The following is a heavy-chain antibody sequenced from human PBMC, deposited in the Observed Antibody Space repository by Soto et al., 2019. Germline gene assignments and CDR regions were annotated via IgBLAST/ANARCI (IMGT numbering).Heavy chain of an antibody. D-gene: IGHD3-10*01. J-gene: IGHJ3*02. Sequence: GESLKISCKGSGYSFTSYWISWVRQMPGKGLEWMGRIDPSDSYTNYSPSFQGHVTISADKSISTAYLQWSSLKASDTAMYYCARNGAGGSGSDAFDIWGQGTMVTVSS. V-gene: IGHV5-10-1*01. CDR1: GYSFTSYW. CDR2: IDPSDSYT. CDR3: ARNGAGGSGSDAFDI.